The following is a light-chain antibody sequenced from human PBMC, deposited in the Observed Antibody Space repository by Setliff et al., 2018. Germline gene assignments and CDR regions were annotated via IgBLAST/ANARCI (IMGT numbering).Light chain of an antibody. CDR2: EVT. Sequence: QSVLTQPPSASGSPGQSVTISCTGTTSDVGGYDYVSWYQQHPDKAPKLILYEVTKRPPGVPDRFSGSKSGNTASLTVSGLQADDEADYYCSAYAGSNNWGVFGTGTKVTVL. CDR1: TSDVGGYDY. J-gene: IGLJ1*01. V-gene: IGLV2-8*01. CDR3: SAYAGSNNWGV.